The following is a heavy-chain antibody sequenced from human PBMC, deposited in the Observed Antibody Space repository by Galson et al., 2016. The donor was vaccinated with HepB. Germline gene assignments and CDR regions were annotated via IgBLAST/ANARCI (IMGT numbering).Heavy chain of an antibody. D-gene: IGHD1-26*01. V-gene: IGHV4-59*02. CDR2: FFYSGTT. Sequence: SETLSLTCTVSSDSVKSDYWSWIRQPPGKGLEWIGYFFYSGTTTTYNPSLEGRATISVDPSKHQIFLELTSVTAADTAVYYCARKHRSGSYYGGASAFFDPWGQGVLVTVAS. J-gene: IGHJ5*02. CDR3: ARKHRSGSYYGGASAFFDP. CDR1: SDSVKSDY.